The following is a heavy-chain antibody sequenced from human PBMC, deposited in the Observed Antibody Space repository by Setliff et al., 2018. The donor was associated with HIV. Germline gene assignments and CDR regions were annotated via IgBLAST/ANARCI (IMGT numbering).Heavy chain of an antibody. CDR1: GGSISSDNW. D-gene: IGHD2-15*01. CDR2: IYHSEYT. CDR3: ARLGSHCKNAFCPPY. Sequence: SETLSLTCAVSGGSISSDNWWTWVRQPPGKGLEWIGEIYHSEYTNYNASLKSRVSMSVDKSKNQFSLKLTSVTAADTAVYYCARLGSHCKNAFCPPYWGQGTLVTVSS. V-gene: IGHV4-4*02. J-gene: IGHJ4*02.